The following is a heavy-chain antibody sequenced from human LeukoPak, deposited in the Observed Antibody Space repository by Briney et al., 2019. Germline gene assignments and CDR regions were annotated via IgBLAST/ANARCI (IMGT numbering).Heavy chain of an antibody. J-gene: IGHJ4*02. D-gene: IGHD3-16*02. CDR3: ARDILGDYVWGSYRHAIDY. CDR1: GGTFSSYG. V-gene: IGHV1-18*01. Sequence: ASVKVSCKASGGTFSSYGISWVRQAPGQGLEWMGWISAYNGNTNYAQKLQGRVTMTTDTSTSTAYMELRSLRSDDTAVYYCARDILGDYVWGSYRHAIDYWGQGTLVTASS. CDR2: ISAYNGNT.